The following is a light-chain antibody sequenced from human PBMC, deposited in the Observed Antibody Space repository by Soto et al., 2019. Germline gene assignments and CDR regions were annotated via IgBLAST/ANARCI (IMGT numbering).Light chain of an antibody. CDR2: AAT. J-gene: IGKJ5*01. V-gene: IGKV1-39*01. Sequence: DIQMTQSPSSLFASVGDRVTITCRASQSISAYLNWYQQRPGKAPSLLIYAATRLHSGVPSRFSGSGSSTDFTLTISSLQPEDCATYYCQRSYRSISFGQGTRL. CDR1: QSISAY. CDR3: QRSYRSIS.